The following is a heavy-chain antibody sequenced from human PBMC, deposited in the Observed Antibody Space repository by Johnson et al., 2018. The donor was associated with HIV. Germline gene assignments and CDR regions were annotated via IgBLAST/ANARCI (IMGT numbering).Heavy chain of an antibody. CDR3: AKDINLEDAFDI. CDR2: ISYDGSNK. Sequence: QVQLVESGGGVVQPGRSLRLSCAASGFSFSGSAMHWVRQAPGKGLEWVAGISYDGSNKYYADSVKGRFTISRDNSKNTLYLHMNNLRVEDTALYYCAKDINLEDAFDIWGQGTMVTVSS. V-gene: IGHV3-30*18. CDR1: GFSFSGSA. J-gene: IGHJ3*02.